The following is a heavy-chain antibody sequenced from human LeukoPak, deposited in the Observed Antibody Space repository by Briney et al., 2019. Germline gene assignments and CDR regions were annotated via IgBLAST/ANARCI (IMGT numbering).Heavy chain of an antibody. J-gene: IGHJ4*02. CDR2: IYYSGST. Sequence: PSETLSLTCTVSGGSISSGGYYWSWIRQHPGKGLEWIGYIYYSGSTYYNPSLKSRVTISVDTSKNQFSLKLSSVTAADTAVYYCARHIPVAYYYGSGSYYTPAFDYWGQGTLVTVSS. D-gene: IGHD3-10*01. V-gene: IGHV4-31*03. CDR1: GGSISSGGYY. CDR3: ARHIPVAYYYGSGSYYTPAFDY.